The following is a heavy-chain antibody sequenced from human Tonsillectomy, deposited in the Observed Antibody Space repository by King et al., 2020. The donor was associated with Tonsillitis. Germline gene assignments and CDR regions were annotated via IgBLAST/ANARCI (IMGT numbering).Heavy chain of an antibody. CDR1: GFTFSDYD. V-gene: IGHV3-23*04. Sequence: VQLVESGGGLAQPGGSLRLSCAASGFTFSDYDMNWVRQAPGKGLEWVSTIIRSGGRTYFADSVKGRFTISRDNSNNTLFLQMNRLRADDTAVYYCAKARDYGNLGFDNWGQGTLVTVSS. CDR3: AKARDYGNLGFDN. D-gene: IGHD4-17*01. J-gene: IGHJ4*02. CDR2: IIRSGGRT.